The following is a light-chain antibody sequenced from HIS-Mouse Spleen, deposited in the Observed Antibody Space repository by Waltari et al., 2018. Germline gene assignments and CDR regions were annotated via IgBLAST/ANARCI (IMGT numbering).Light chain of an antibody. CDR1: SSDVGGYNY. V-gene: IGLV2-8*01. Sequence: QSALTQPPSASGSPGQSVTISCTGTSSDVGGYNYVSWYQQHPGKAPKLMVYEVSKRPSGVPVRCSGSTSGNTASLTVSGLQAEVEAEYYCSSYAGSNNYVFGTGTKVTVL. CDR3: SSYAGSNNYV. J-gene: IGLJ1*01. CDR2: EVS.